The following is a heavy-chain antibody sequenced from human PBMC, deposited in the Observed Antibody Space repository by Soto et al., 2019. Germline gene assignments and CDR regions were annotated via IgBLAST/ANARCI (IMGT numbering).Heavy chain of an antibody. D-gene: IGHD2-15*01. CDR1: GYTFTGYY. Sequence: ASVKVSCKASGYTFTGYYMHWVRRAPGQGLEWMGWINPNSGGTNYAQKFQGRVTMTRDTSISTAYMELSRLRSDDTAVYYCARLVVDERNNWFDPWGQGTLVTVSS. CDR2: INPNSGGT. V-gene: IGHV1-2*02. J-gene: IGHJ5*02. CDR3: ARLVVDERNNWFDP.